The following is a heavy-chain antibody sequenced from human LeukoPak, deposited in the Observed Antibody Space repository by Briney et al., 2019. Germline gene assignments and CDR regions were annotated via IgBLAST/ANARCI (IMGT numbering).Heavy chain of an antibody. CDR3: AKDRDYYYDSSGSTAYYYYYYMDV. CDR1: GFTFDDYG. J-gene: IGHJ6*03. D-gene: IGHD3-22*01. Sequence: PGGSLRLSCAASGFTFDDYGMSWVRHAPGKGLEWVSAISGSGGSTYYADSVKGRLTISRDNSKNTLYLQMNSLRAAGTAVYYCAKDRDYYYDSSGSTAYYYYYYMDVWGKGTTVTVSS. CDR2: ISGSGGST. V-gene: IGHV3-23*01.